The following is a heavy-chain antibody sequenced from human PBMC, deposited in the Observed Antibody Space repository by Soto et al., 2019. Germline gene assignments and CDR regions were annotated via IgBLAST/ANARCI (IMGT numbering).Heavy chain of an antibody. D-gene: IGHD6-6*01. V-gene: IGHV3-48*04. J-gene: IGHJ3*02. CDR2: ISSSSSTI. Sequence: GGSLRLSCAASGFTFSSYSMNWVRQAPGKGLEWVSYISSSSSTIYYADSVKGRFTISRDNAKNSLYLQMNSLRAEDTAVYYCARDHRLAARPRAFDIWGQGTMVTV. CDR3: ARDHRLAARPRAFDI. CDR1: GFTFSSYS.